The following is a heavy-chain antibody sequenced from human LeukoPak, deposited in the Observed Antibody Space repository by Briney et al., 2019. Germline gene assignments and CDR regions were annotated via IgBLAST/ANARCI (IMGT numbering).Heavy chain of an antibody. J-gene: IGHJ5*02. V-gene: IGHV3-23*01. D-gene: IGHD3-16*01. CDR3: AEDWGSSPKWLDP. Sequence: GGSLRLSCAASGFTFNNYATTWVRQAPGKGLEWVSAISASGDNTYYAGSVKGRFTISRDNSKNTLYLQMNTLRAEDTAIYYCAEDWGSSPKWLDPWGQGTLVTVSS. CDR2: ISASGDNT. CDR1: GFTFNNYA.